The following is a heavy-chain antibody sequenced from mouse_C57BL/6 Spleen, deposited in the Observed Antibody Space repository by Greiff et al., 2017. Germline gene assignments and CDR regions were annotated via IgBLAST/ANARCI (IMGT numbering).Heavy chain of an antibody. CDR2: INPGSGGT. CDR1: GYAFTNYL. J-gene: IGHJ2*01. Sequence: VQLQQSGAELVRPGTSVKVSCKASGYAFTNYLIEWVKQRPGQGLEWIGVINPGSGGTNYNENFKGKATLTADKSSSTAYMQLSSLSSEDSAVYCCARFTTVVASYYFDYWGQGTTLTVSS. CDR3: ARFTTVVASYYFDY. D-gene: IGHD1-1*01. V-gene: IGHV1-54*01.